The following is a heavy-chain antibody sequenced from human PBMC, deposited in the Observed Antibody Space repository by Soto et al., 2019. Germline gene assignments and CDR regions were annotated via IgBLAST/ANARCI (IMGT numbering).Heavy chain of an antibody. V-gene: IGHV3-30-3*01. Sequence: PGGSLRLSCAASGFTFSSYAMHWVRQAPGKGLEWVAAISYDGSNKYYADSVKGRFTISRDNSKNTLYLQMNSLRAEDTAVYYCAREHYYARGGEYDYWGQGTLVTVSS. D-gene: IGHD3-10*01. CDR2: ISYDGSNK. CDR1: GFTFSSYA. J-gene: IGHJ4*02. CDR3: AREHYYARGGEYDY.